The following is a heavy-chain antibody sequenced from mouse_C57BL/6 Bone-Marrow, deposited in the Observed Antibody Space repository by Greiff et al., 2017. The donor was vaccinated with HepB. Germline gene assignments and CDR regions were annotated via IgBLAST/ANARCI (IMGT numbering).Heavy chain of an antibody. J-gene: IGHJ1*03. CDR1: GFTFSDFY. V-gene: IGHV7-1*01. Sequence: EVNVVESGGGLVQSGRSLRLSCATSGFTFSDFYMEWVRQAPGKGLEWIAASRNKANDYTTEYSASVKGRFIVSRDTYQSILYLQMNALRAEDTAIYYCARDSYYYGRDGYFDVWGTGTTVTVSS. CDR3: ARDSYYYGRDGYFDV. D-gene: IGHD1-1*01. CDR2: SRNKANDYTT.